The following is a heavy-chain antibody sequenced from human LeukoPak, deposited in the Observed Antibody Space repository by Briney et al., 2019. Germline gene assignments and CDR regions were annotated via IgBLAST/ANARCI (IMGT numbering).Heavy chain of an antibody. V-gene: IGHV4-39*01. CDR2: IYYSGST. Sequence: PSETLSLTCTVSGGSISSSSYYWGWIRQPPGKGLEWIGSIYYSGSTYYNPSPKSRVTISVDTSKNQFSLKLSSVTAADTAVHYCARHAVPVPASRFDPWGQGTLVTVSS. CDR1: GGSISSSSYY. J-gene: IGHJ5*02. CDR3: ARHAVPVPASRFDP. D-gene: IGHD2-2*01.